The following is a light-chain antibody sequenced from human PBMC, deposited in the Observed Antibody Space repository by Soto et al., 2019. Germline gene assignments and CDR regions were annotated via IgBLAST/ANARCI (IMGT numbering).Light chain of an antibody. V-gene: IGLV2-14*03. J-gene: IGLJ1*01. CDR1: SSDIGGYNY. CDR3: CSCTNISSYV. CDR2: AVT. Sequence: QSALTQPASVSGSPGQSITISCTGTSSDIGGYNYVSWYQQHPGKAPKLMIYAVTNRPAGVSDRFSGSKSGNTASLTISGLQAEDEALYYCCSCTNISSYVFGTGTKLTVL.